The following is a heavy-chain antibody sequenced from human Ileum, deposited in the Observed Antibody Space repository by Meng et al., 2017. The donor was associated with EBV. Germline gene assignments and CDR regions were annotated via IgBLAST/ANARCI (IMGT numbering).Heavy chain of an antibody. J-gene: IGHJ4*02. Sequence: GQLQGSGPGLVRPSGTLSLTCAVSGGSISSSNWWSWVRQPPGKGLEWIGEIYHSGSTNYNPSLKSRATMSVDKSKNQFSLNLSSVTAADTAVYYCARVGQWLPIDYWGQGTLVTVSS. V-gene: IGHV4-4*02. CDR3: ARVGQWLPIDY. CDR1: GGSISSSNW. D-gene: IGHD6-19*01. CDR2: IYHSGST.